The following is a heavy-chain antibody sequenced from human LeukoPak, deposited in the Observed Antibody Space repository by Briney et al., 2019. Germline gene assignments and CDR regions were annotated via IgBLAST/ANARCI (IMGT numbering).Heavy chain of an antibody. J-gene: IGHJ6*02. CDR2: ISSSSSYI. CDR3: ASPIAVAGTAYYYGTDV. CDR1: GFTFSSYS. D-gene: IGHD6-19*01. V-gene: IGHV3-21*01. Sequence: PGGSLRLSCAASGFTFSSYSMNWVRQAPGKGLEWVSSISSSSSYIYYADSVKGRFTISRDNAKNSLYLQMNSLRAEDTAVYYCASPIAVAGTAYYYGTDVWGQGTTVTVSS.